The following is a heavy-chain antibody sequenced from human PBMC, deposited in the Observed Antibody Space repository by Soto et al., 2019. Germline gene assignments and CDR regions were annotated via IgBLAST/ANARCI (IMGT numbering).Heavy chain of an antibody. V-gene: IGHV4-59*01. CDR1: GGSISGYY. Sequence: SETLSLTCTVSGGSISGYYWSWIRQPPGKGLEWIGYMYNTGSTVYNPSFKSRVTISVDTSKNQFSLKLNSVTAVDTAVYYCARDLWGYCGTDCYPLDVWGQGTTVTVSS. D-gene: IGHD2-21*02. CDR2: MYNTGST. J-gene: IGHJ6*02. CDR3: ARDLWGYCGTDCYPLDV.